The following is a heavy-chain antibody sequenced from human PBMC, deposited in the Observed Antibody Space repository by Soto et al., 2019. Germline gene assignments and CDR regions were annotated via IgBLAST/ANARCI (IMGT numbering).Heavy chain of an antibody. Sequence: QVQLQESGPGLVKPSQTLSLTCTVSGGSISSGDYYWSWIRQPPGKGLEWIGYIYYSGSTYYNPSLKSRLXXXVXPSKNQFSLKLSSVTAADTAVYYCASSRYGYTFYDYWGQGTLVTVSS. J-gene: IGHJ4*02. CDR2: IYYSGST. CDR1: GGSISSGDYY. D-gene: IGHD5-18*01. V-gene: IGHV4-30-4*01. CDR3: ASSRYGYTFYDY.